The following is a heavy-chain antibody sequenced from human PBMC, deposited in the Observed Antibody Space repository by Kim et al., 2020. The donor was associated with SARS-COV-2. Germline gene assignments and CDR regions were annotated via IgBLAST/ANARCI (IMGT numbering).Heavy chain of an antibody. Sequence: GGSLRLSCAASGFTFDDYAMHWVRQAPGKGLEWGPVFSWNGRIIGYEDSVKGRFTISRDNAKNSLILQMNSLRAGDTAWYYVAKDTGSIWKGMYYVDY. CDR2: FSWNGRII. CDR1: GFTFDDYA. D-gene: IGHD6-13*01. J-gene: IGHJ4*01. CDR3: AKDTGSIWKGMYYVDY. V-gene: IGHV3-9*01.